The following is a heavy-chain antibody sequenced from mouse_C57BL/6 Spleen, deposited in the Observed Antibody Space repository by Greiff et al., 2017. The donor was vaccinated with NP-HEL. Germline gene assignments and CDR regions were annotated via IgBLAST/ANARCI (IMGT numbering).Heavy chain of an antibody. Sequence: QVTLKESGPGILQPSQTLSLTCSFSGFSLSTFGMGVGWIRQPSGKGLEWLAHIWWDDDKYYNPALKSRLTISKDTSKNQVFLKIANVDTADTATYYCARLYYYGSSPAWFAYWGQGTLVTVSA. D-gene: IGHD1-1*01. CDR1: GFSLSTFGMG. CDR3: ARLYYYGSSPAWFAY. CDR2: IWWDDDK. V-gene: IGHV8-8*01. J-gene: IGHJ3*01.